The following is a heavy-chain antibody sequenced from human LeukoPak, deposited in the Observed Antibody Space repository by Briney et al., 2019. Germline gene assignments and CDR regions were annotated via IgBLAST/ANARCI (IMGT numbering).Heavy chain of an antibody. V-gene: IGHV3-53*01. Sequence: SGGSLRLSCAASGFTVSSNYMSWVRQAPGKGLEWVSVIYSGGSTYYADSVKGRFTISRDNSKNTLYLQMNSLRAEDTAVYYCAKLAFGIAVAGTDYWGQGTLVTVSS. D-gene: IGHD6-19*01. CDR2: IYSGGST. J-gene: IGHJ4*02. CDR3: AKLAFGIAVAGTDY. CDR1: GFTVSSNY.